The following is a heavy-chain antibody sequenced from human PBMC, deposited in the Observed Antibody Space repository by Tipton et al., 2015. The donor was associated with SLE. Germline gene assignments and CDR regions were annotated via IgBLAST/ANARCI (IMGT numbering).Heavy chain of an antibody. J-gene: IGHJ4*02. Sequence: TLSLTCAVYGGSFSGYYWSWIRQPPGKGLEWIGEINHSGSTNYNPSLKSRVTISVDTSKNQFSLKLSSVTAADTAVYYCARPYSSGWYDFDYWGQGTLVTVSS. V-gene: IGHV4-34*01. CDR2: INHSGST. CDR1: GGSFSGYY. D-gene: IGHD6-19*01. CDR3: ARPYSSGWYDFDY.